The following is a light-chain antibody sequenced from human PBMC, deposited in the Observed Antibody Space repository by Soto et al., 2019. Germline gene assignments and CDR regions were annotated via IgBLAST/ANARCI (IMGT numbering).Light chain of an antibody. V-gene: IGLV2-8*01. J-gene: IGLJ2*01. CDR1: SSDVGGYNY. CDR3: ISYAGSNKPA. CDR2: DVN. Sequence: QSALTQPPSASGSPGQSVAISCSGTSSDVGGYNYVSWYQQHPGKAPKLMTYDVNKRPSGVPDRFSGSKSGNTASLTVSGLQSEDEAEYYCISYAGSNKPAFGGGTKLAAL.